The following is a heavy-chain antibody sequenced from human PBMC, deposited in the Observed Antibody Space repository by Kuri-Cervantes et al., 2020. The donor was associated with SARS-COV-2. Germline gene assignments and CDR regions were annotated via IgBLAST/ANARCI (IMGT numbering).Heavy chain of an antibody. CDR3: AKEAQRMRVGATSLFY. D-gene: IGHD1-26*01. V-gene: IGHV3-23*01. J-gene: IGHJ4*02. CDR2: ISGSGGST. Sequence: GGSLRLSCAASGFTFSSYAMSWVRQAPGKGLEWVSAISGSGGSTYYADSVKGRFTISRDNSKNTLYLQMNSLRAEDTAVYYCAKEAQRMRVGATSLFYWGQGTLVTVSS. CDR1: GFTFSSYA.